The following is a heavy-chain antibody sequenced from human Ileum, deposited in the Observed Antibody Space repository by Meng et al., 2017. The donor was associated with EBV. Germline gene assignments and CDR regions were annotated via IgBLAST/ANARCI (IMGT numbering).Heavy chain of an antibody. CDR3: ARRRGDHDYLDD. D-gene: IGHD4-17*01. J-gene: IGHJ4*02. Sequence: HSQSSVPGTVKPPATLSLASAVSGGSISSDNWWIWVRQPPGKGLEWIGQTHHSGSTNSNPSLQSRVTTSVDTSKNQFSLWLNSMTAADTAVYYCARRRGDHDYLDDWGQGTLVTVSS. CDR1: GGSISSDNW. CDR2: THHSGST. V-gene: IGHV4-4*03.